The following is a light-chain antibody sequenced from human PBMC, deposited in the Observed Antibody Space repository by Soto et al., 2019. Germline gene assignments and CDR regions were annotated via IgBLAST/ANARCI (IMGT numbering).Light chain of an antibody. Sequence: QSVLTQPPSVSGAPGQRVTISCTGSSSNIGAGYDVHWYQQLPGTAPKLLIYGNSNRPSGVPDRFSGSKSGTSASLAITGLQAEDEADYYCQSYDSSLSGCFGGGTKLTVL. J-gene: IGLJ2*01. CDR1: SSNIGAGYD. CDR3: QSYDSSLSGC. V-gene: IGLV1-40*01. CDR2: GNS.